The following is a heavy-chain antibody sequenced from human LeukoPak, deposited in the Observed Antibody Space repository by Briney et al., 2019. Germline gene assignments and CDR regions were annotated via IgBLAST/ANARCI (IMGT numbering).Heavy chain of an antibody. J-gene: IGHJ4*02. CDR3: ARGPTIFAFDY. CDR2: INSDGSST. CDR1: GFTFSSYW. V-gene: IGHV3-74*01. D-gene: IGHD3-3*01. Sequence: GGSLRLSCAASGFTFSSYWMHWVRQAPGKGLVWVSRINSDGSSTNYADSVKGRFTISRDNAKNTLYLQMNSLRAEDTAVYYCARGPTIFAFDYWGQGTLVTVSS.